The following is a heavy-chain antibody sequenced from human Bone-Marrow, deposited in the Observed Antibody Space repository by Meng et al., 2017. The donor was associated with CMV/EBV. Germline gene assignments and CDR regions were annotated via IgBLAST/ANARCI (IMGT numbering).Heavy chain of an antibody. CDR3: ARVVENWNIVPESTANWYFDL. V-gene: IGHV4-31*03. Sequence: SETLSLTCTVSGGSISSGGYYWSWIRQHPGKGLEWIGYIYYSGSTYYNPSLKSRVTISVDTSKNQFSLKLSSVTAADTAVYYCARVVENWNIVPESTANWYFDLWGRGTLVTVSS. CDR1: GGSISSGGYY. J-gene: IGHJ2*01. CDR2: IYYSGST. D-gene: IGHD1/OR15-1a*01.